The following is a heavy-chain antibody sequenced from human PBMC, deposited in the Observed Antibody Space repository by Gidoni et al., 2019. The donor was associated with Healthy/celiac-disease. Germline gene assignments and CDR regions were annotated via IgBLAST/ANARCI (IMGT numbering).Heavy chain of an antibody. V-gene: IGHV3-66*01. CDR1: GFHVSSNY. Sequence: EVQLVESGGGLVQPGGSLRLSCAASGFHVSSNYMSWVRQAPGKGLEWVAVIYSGGSTYYADAVKGRCTISRDNTKNTLYLQMNSRRAEDTAVYYCAREAVVVAATSPLDYWGQGTLVTVSS. D-gene: IGHD2-15*01. J-gene: IGHJ4*02. CDR3: AREAVVVAATSPLDY. CDR2: IYSGGST.